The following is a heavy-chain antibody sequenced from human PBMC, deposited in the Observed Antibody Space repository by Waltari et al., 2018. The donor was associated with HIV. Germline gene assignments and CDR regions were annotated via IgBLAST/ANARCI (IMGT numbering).Heavy chain of an antibody. J-gene: IGHJ5*02. D-gene: IGHD1-26*01. V-gene: IGHV1-8*01. CDR1: GYIFNNYD. CDR2: MNPNSRNT. Sequence: QVQLVQSGAEVKQPGASVKVSCKASGYIFNNYDINWVRQATGQGLEWMGWMNPNSRNTGYAQKFQGRVTMTRDTSITTAYMELSSLKSEDTAVYYCARAVNAVGAPHRFAPWGQGTLVTVSS. CDR3: ARAVNAVGAPHRFAP.